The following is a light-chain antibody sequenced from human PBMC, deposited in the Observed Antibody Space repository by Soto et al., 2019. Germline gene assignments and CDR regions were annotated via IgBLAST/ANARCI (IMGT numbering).Light chain of an antibody. J-gene: IGLJ2*01. CDR3: ISYTSSSPVV. CDR1: TSDIGGYNY. CDR2: AVT. Sequence: QSALTQPASVSGSPGQSITISCTGTTSDIGGYNYVSWYQQHPCKAPRLMIYAVTNRPSGVSNRFSGSKSGNTASLTISGLQAEDEADYYCISYTSSSPVVFGGGTKLTVL. V-gene: IGLV2-14*03.